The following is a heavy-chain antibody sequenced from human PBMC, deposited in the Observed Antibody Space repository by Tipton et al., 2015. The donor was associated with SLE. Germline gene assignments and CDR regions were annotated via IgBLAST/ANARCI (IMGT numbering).Heavy chain of an antibody. D-gene: IGHD2-15*01. CDR1: GFTFSSYA. J-gene: IGHJ4*02. CDR3: ARGGYCSGGSCYSD. Sequence: GSLRLSCAASGFTFSSYAMSWVRQAPGKGLEWVSVIYYGGTTDFADSVKGRFTISTDNSKNTLYLQMNSLRAEDTAVYYCARGGYCSGGSCYSDWGQGTLVTVSS. CDR2: IYYGGTT. V-gene: IGHV3-23*03.